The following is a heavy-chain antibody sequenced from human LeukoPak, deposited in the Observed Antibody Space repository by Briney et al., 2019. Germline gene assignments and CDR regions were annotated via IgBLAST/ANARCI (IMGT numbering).Heavy chain of an antibody. CDR1: GGSISSGDYY. D-gene: IGHD3-3*01. J-gene: IGHJ5*02. CDR3: ARMVAYDFWSGYWGNWFDP. Sequence: SETLSLTCTVSGGSISSGDYYWSWIRQPPGKGLEWIGYIYYSGSTYYNPSLKSRVTISVDTSKNQFSLKLSSVTAADTAVYYCARMVAYDFWSGYWGNWFDPWGQGTLVTVSS. V-gene: IGHV4-30-4*02. CDR2: IYYSGST.